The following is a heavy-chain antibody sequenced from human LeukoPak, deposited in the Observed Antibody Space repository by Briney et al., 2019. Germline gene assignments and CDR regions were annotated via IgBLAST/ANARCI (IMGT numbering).Heavy chain of an antibody. J-gene: IGHJ4*02. D-gene: IGHD1-14*01. CDR3: ARHGTISSESYFDY. Sequence: RPSETLSLTCTVSGGSISSYYWSWIRQSPGKGLEWIGYIHNSGRTNYNPSLKSRVTGFVDTSKNQVSLRLSSVTAADTAVYYCARHGTISSESYFDYWGQGALDTVSS. CDR2: IHNSGRT. CDR1: GGSISSYY. V-gene: IGHV4-59*08.